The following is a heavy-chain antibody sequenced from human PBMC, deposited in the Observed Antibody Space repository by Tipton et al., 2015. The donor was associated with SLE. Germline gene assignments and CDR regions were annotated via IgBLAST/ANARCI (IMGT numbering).Heavy chain of an antibody. CDR2: INHSGGT. CDR1: GGSFSGYY. Sequence: TLSLTCAVYGGSFSGYYWSWIRQPPGKGLEWIGEINHSGGTNYNPSLKSRVTISVDMSKNQFSLKLSSVTAADTAVYYCARGSSGSYGGAFDIWGQGTMVTVSS. D-gene: IGHD1-26*01. CDR3: ARGSSGSYGGAFDI. V-gene: IGHV4-34*01. J-gene: IGHJ3*02.